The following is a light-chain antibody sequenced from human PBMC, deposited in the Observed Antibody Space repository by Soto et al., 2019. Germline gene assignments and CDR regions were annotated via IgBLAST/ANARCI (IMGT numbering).Light chain of an antibody. CDR1: QSVSSK. CDR2: GAS. Sequence: EIVMTQSTGTLSVSPGETATLSCRASQSVSSKLAWYQQKPGQAPRLLIYGASTRATGIPARFSGSGSGTEFTLTISSLQSEDFAIYYCQQYNNWPPITFGQGTRLEIK. CDR3: QQYNNWPPIT. J-gene: IGKJ5*01. V-gene: IGKV3-15*01.